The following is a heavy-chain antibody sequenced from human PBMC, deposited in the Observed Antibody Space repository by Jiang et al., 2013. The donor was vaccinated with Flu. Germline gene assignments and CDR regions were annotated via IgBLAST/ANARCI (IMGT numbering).Heavy chain of an antibody. CDR1: GGSISSGGYY. CDR2: IYYSGST. Sequence: SQTLSLTCTVSGGSISSGGYYWSWIRQHPGKGLEWIGYIYYSGSTYYNPSLKSRVTMSVDTSKNQFSLNLSSVTAADTAVYYCARAPYVLLWFGEFAHWGQGALVTVSS. CDR3: ARAPYVLLWFGEFAH. J-gene: IGHJ4*02. V-gene: IGHV4-31*03. D-gene: IGHD3-10*01.